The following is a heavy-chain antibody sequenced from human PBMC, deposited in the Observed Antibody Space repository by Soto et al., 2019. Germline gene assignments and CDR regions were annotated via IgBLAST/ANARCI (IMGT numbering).Heavy chain of an antibody. CDR1: GFSLTNKGGG. D-gene: IGHD5-12*01. V-gene: IGHV2-5*02. J-gene: IGHJ5*02. Sequence: SGPTLVNPTQTLTLTCNFSGFSLTNKGGGVGWIRQPPRKALEWRGIIYWDDDKRYRPSLNNRLTITKDTSKNQVVLTMTNVDTVDTATYYCAHPHANSGYDWRYEPSGQGTLVTVSS. CDR2: IYWDDDK. CDR3: AHPHANSGYDWRYEP.